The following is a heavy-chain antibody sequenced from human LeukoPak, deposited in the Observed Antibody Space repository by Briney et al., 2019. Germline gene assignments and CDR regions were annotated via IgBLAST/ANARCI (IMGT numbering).Heavy chain of an antibody. Sequence: PGGSLRLSCAASGFTFSSHWMHWVRQAPGEGLVWVSRVYNDGSTTNYADSVKGRFTISRDNAKNTPYLQMNSLRAEDMAVYYCARESGSSRFFDYWGQGTLVTVSS. CDR1: GFTFSSHW. CDR2: VYNDGSTT. V-gene: IGHV3-74*01. J-gene: IGHJ4*02. CDR3: ARESGSSRFFDY. D-gene: IGHD6-6*01.